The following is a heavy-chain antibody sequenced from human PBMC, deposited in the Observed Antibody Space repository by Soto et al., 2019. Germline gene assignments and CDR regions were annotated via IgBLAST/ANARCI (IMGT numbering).Heavy chain of an antibody. Sequence: PGGSLRLSCAASGFTFSSSWMHWVRQAPGKGLVWVSRINSDGSSTTYADSVKGRFTISRDNAKNTLYLQMNGLRAEDTAVYHCARALSSNYHFDYWGQGTLVTVSS. V-gene: IGHV3-74*01. J-gene: IGHJ4*02. CDR3: ARALSSNYHFDY. CDR1: GFTFSSSW. D-gene: IGHD4-4*01. CDR2: INSDGSST.